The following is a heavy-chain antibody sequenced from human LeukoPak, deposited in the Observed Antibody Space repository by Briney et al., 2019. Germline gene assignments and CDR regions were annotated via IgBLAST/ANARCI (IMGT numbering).Heavy chain of an antibody. D-gene: IGHD6-13*01. CDR2: INSDGSST. V-gene: IGHV3-74*01. CDR3: AKGGSSSPRSTFDY. CDR1: GFTFSNYW. J-gene: IGHJ4*02. Sequence: GGSLRLSCAASGFTFSNYWMHWVRQAPGKGLVWVSRINSDGSSTVYADSVKGRFTISRDNAKNTVYLQMNSLRAEDTAVYYCAKGGSSSPRSTFDYWGQGTLLTVSS.